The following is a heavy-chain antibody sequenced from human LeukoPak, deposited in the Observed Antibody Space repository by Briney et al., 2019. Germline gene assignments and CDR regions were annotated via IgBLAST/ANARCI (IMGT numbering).Heavy chain of an antibody. CDR1: GFTVSSNS. J-gene: IGHJ6*03. D-gene: IGHD3-10*01. V-gene: IGHV3-66*01. Sequence: GGSLRLSCTVSGFTVSSNSMSWVRQAPGKGLEWVSFIYSDNTHYSDSVKGRFTISRDTSKNTLYLQMNSLRAEDTAVYYCARVRYGSGSLYYYYYYMDVWGKGTTVTISS. CDR2: IYSDNT. CDR3: ARVRYGSGSLYYYYYYMDV.